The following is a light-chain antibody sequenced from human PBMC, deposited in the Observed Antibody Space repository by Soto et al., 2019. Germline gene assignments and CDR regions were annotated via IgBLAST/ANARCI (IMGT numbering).Light chain of an antibody. J-gene: IGKJ5*01. CDR1: QIVTNY. CDR2: DIS. CDR3: QQRNS. Sequence: IALTQSPATLSLSPGDTATLSCRASQIVTNYLSWYQQRPGQPPRLLIYDISNRAPGIPARFSGGGSGTDFTLTISSLESEDFAVYFCQQRNSFGQGTRLENK. V-gene: IGKV3-11*01.